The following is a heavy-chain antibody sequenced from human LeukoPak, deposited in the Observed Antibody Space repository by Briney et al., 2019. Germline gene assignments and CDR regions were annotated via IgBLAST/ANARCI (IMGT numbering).Heavy chain of an antibody. V-gene: IGHV3-21*04. D-gene: IGHD3-10*01. J-gene: IGHJ3*02. Sequence: GGSLRLSCAASGFTFSSYAMNWVRQAPGKGLEWVSSISSSSSYIYYADSVKGRFTISRDNSKNTLYLQMNSLRAEDTAVYYCAKVFTMVRGVSDAFDIWGQGTMVTISS. CDR3: AKVFTMVRGVSDAFDI. CDR1: GFTFSSYA. CDR2: ISSSSSYI.